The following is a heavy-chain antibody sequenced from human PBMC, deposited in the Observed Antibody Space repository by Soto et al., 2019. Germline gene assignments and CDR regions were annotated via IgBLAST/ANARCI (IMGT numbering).Heavy chain of an antibody. Sequence: QVQLVESGGGVVQPGRSLRLSCAASGFTFSSYGMHWVRQAPGKGLEWVAVISYDGSNKYYADSVKGRFTISRDNSKNTLYLQMNSLRAEDTAVYYCAKATPSDAFDILGQGTMVTVSS. CDR1: GFTFSSYG. V-gene: IGHV3-30*18. CDR2: ISYDGSNK. CDR3: AKATPSDAFDI. J-gene: IGHJ3*02.